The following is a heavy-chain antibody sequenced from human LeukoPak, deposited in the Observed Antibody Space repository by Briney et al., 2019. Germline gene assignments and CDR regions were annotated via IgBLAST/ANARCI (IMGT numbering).Heavy chain of an antibody. CDR3: ATANSSGWLFDY. Sequence: ASVKVSCKVSGYTLTELSMHWVRQAPGKGLEWMGGFDPEDGETIYAQKFQGRVTMTEDTSTDTAYMELSSLRSEDTAVYYCATANSSGWLFDYWGQGTLVTVSS. CDR1: GYTLTELS. J-gene: IGHJ4*02. CDR2: FDPEDGET. D-gene: IGHD6-19*01. V-gene: IGHV1-24*01.